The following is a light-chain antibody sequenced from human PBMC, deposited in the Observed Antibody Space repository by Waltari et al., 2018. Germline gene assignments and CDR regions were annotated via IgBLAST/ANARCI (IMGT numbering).Light chain of an antibody. CDR1: QNVGTY. V-gene: IGKV3-20*01. J-gene: IGKJ1*01. CDR2: HAS. Sequence: EIVLTQSPGTLSLSPRERATLPCRASQNVGTYFAWYQQKPGQAPRPLIYHASSRATGIPDRFSGSGSGTDFSLTISRLEPEDFAVYYCQNHERLPAMFGQGTNVEIK. CDR3: QNHERLPAM.